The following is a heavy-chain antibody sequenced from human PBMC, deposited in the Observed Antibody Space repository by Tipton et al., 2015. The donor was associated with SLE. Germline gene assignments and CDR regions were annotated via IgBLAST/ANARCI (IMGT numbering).Heavy chain of an antibody. D-gene: IGHD6-13*01. CDR2: ISGSGGST. Sequence: GSLRLSCAASGFTFSSYAMSWVRQAPGKGLEWVSAISGSGGSTYYADSVKGRFTISRDNSKNTLYLQMNSLRAEDTAVYYCAKVTQQLSYFDYWGQGTLVTVSS. J-gene: IGHJ4*02. V-gene: IGHV3-23*01. CDR1: GFTFSSYA. CDR3: AKVTQQLSYFDY.